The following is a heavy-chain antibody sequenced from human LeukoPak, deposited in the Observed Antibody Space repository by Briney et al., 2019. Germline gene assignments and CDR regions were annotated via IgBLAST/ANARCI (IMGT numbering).Heavy chain of an antibody. CDR2: IYYTGST. V-gene: IGHV4-59*01. J-gene: IGHJ5*02. CDR3: ARNPITLVRGGNWFDP. D-gene: IGHD3-10*01. Sequence: SETLSLTCTVSGGSISSYYWSWIRQSPEKGLEWIGYIYYTGSTTYNPSLESRVTISVDMSKNQFSLQLSFVTAADTAVYYCARNPITLVRGGNWFDPWGQGILVSVSS. CDR1: GGSISSYY.